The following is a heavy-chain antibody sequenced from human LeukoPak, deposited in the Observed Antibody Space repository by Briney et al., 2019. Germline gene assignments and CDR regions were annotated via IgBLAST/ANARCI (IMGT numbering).Heavy chain of an antibody. Sequence: ASVKVSCKASGYTFTSYGISWVRQAPGQGVEWMGWISAYNGNTNYAQKLQGRVTMTTDTSTSTAYMELRSLRSDDTAVYYCARDWEIYSSRPFDCWGQGTLVTVSS. CDR2: ISAYNGNT. CDR1: GYTFTSYG. D-gene: IGHD6-13*01. CDR3: ARDWEIYSSRPFDC. J-gene: IGHJ4*02. V-gene: IGHV1-18*01.